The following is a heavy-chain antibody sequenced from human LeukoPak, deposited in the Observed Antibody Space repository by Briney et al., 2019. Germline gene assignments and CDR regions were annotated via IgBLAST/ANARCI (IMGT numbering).Heavy chain of an antibody. D-gene: IGHD6-13*01. CDR2: ISSSSSTI. CDR3: ARPHSSSWPDAFDI. J-gene: IGHJ3*02. Sequence: GGSLRLSCAASGFTFSSYSMNWVRQAPGKGLEWVSYISSSSSTIYYADSVKGRFTISRDNAKKSLYLQMNSLRAEDTAVYYCARPHSSSWPDAFDIWGQGTMVTVSS. CDR1: GFTFSSYS. V-gene: IGHV3-48*01.